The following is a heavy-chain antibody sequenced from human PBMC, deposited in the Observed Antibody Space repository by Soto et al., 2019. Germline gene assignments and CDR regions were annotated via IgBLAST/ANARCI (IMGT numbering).Heavy chain of an antibody. D-gene: IGHD4-17*01. CDR3: ARSGPYGDYDY. V-gene: IGHV3-66*01. CDR2: IYSGGST. CDR1: GFTVSSNH. J-gene: IGHJ4*02. Sequence: EVQLVESGGGLVQPGGSLRLSCAASGFTVSSNHMSWVRQAPGKGLEWVSVIYSGGSTYYADSVKGRFTISRDNSKNTLYLQMDSLRAEDTAVYYGARSGPYGDYDYWGQGTLVTVSS.